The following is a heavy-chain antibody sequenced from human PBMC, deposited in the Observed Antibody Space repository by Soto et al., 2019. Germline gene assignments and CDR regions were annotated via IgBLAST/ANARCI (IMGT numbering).Heavy chain of an antibody. J-gene: IGHJ3*01. CDR2: FDPIFGGH. CDR1: GDSFSGYG. V-gene: IGHV1-69*01. Sequence: QVHLVQSGAEIKKPGSAVKVSCRASGDSFSGYGFSWVRQAPGQRLEWMGGFDPIFGGHTYAQDFQGRVTINADESSTTVYMDLSRLTSEDTAVYYCVRFCSGGGCYSPLDSNGAFDVWGQGTVVTVTS. D-gene: IGHD2-15*01. CDR3: VRFCSGGGCYSPLDSNGAFDV.